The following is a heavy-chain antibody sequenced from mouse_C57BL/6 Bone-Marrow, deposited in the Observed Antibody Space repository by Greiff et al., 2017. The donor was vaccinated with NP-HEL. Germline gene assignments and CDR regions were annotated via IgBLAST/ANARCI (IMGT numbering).Heavy chain of an antibody. J-gene: IGHJ2*01. CDR1: GYSFTGYY. D-gene: IGHD1-1*01. Sequence: VQLKQSGPELVKPGASVKISCKASGYSFTGYYMNWVKQSPEKSLEWIGEINPSTGGTTYNQKFKAKATLTVDKSSSTAYMQLKSLTSEDSAVYYCAKGVITTVVADYFDYWGQGTTLTVSS. V-gene: IGHV1-42*01. CDR2: INPSTGGT. CDR3: AKGVITTVVADYFDY.